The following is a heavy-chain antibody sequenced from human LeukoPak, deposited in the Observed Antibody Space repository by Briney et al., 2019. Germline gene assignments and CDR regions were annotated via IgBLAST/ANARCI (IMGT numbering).Heavy chain of an antibody. CDR1: GGSISSYY. CDR3: ARYGSGSYRQFDY. J-gene: IGHJ4*02. Sequence: SSETLSLTCTVSGGSISSYYWSWIRQPAGKGLEWIGLIYYTGSTNYNPSLKSRVTISLDTSKNQFSLKLSSVTAADTAVYYCARYGSGSYRQFDYWGQGTLVTVSS. D-gene: IGHD3-10*01. V-gene: IGHV4-59*01. CDR2: IYYTGST.